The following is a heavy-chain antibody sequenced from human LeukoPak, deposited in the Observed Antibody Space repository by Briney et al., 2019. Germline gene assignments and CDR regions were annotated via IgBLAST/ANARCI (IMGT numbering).Heavy chain of an antibody. CDR1: GFTFGDYA. J-gene: IGHJ4*02. CDR2: ISWNGGSI. D-gene: IGHD3-16*02. CDR3: ARWSYDYVWGSYRYRPFDY. Sequence: GGSLRLSCAASGFTFGDYAMHWVRQVPGKGLEWVSYISWNGGSIDYADSVKGRFTISRDNAKNSLYLQMNSLRVEDMALYYCARWSYDYVWGSYRYRPFDYWGQGTLVTVSS. V-gene: IGHV3-9*03.